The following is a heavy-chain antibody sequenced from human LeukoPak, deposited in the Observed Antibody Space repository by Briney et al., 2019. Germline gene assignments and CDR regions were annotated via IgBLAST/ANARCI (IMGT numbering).Heavy chain of an antibody. CDR1: GGSVSSGSYY. CDR2: IYYSGST. D-gene: IGHD2-21*02. J-gene: IGHJ5*02. V-gene: IGHV4-61*01. CDR3: ARVAIVVVTVVRWFDP. Sequence: SETLSLTCTVSGGSVSSGSYYWSWIRQPPGKGLEWTGYIYYSGSTNYNPSLKSRVTISVDTSKNQFSLKLSSVTAADTAVYYCARVAIVVVTVVRWFDPWGQGTLVTVSS.